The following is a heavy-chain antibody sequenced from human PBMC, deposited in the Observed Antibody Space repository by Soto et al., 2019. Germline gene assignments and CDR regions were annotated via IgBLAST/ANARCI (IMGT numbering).Heavy chain of an antibody. Sequence: QVQLQESGPGLVKPSETLSLTCTVSGGSISSYYWSWIRQPPGKGLEWIGHIYYSGSTNYNPSLTSRVTISVDTSRNQFSLTLSSVTSGDTTVYYCARLWGWSVAYWGSGTLVTVSS. D-gene: IGHD3-16*01. CDR1: GGSISSYY. J-gene: IGHJ4*02. CDR3: ARLWGWSVAY. CDR2: IYYSGST. V-gene: IGHV4-59*08.